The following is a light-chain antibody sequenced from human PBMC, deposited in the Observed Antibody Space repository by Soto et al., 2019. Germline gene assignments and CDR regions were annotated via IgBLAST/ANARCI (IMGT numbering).Light chain of an antibody. J-gene: IGKJ2*01. V-gene: IGKV3-15*01. Sequence: EIVMTQSPATLSVSPGERATLSCRASQSVSSNLAWYQQKPGQAPRLLIYGASTRATGIPARFSGSGSGTECTLTISSLQYEDFAVYYCQQYNNWPLYTFGQGNKLEIK. CDR3: QQYNNWPLYT. CDR1: QSVSSN. CDR2: GAS.